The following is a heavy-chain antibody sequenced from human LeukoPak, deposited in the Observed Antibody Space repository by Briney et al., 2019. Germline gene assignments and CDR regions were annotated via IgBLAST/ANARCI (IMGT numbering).Heavy chain of an antibody. CDR1: GFTFSSYA. V-gene: IGHV3-33*03. Sequence: PGGSLRLSCAASGFTFSSYAMHWVRQAPGKGLEWVAVIWHDGYTKYYAVSVKGRFTISRDNARKSLYLEMNNLRAEDTAVYYCATDGAGFDTWGQGVLVTVSS. CDR3: ATDGAGFDT. CDR2: IWHDGYTK. J-gene: IGHJ5*02.